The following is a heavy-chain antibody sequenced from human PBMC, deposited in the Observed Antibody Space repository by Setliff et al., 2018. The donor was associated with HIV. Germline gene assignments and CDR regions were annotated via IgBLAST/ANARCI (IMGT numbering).Heavy chain of an antibody. D-gene: IGHD3-22*01. Sequence: SETLSLTCTVSDSGTYYWGWIRQPPGKGLEWIGSIYYSGSTYYNPSLQSRVTISVDTSKNLFSLRLSSVTASDTAVYYCARQAIFGYYDSSGYLDYWGQGTLVTVSS. CDR1: DSGTYY. V-gene: IGHV4-39*01. J-gene: IGHJ4*02. CDR3: ARQAIFGYYDSSGYLDY. CDR2: IYYSGST.